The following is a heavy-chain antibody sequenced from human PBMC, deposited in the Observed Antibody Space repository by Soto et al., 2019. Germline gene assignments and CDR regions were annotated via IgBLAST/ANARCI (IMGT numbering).Heavy chain of an antibody. Sequence: EVQLVESGGGLVQPGGSLRLSCAASGFRFSDYYMDWVRQLPGMGLEWVGRTRNKANSYAAEYAPSVRGRFTISRHDSEDSMFLQLNSLKTEDTAVYYCARDTGGSYDFWGQGVLVTVSS. CDR2: TRNKANSYAA. CDR3: ARDTGGSYDF. D-gene: IGHD1-26*01. V-gene: IGHV3-72*01. CDR1: GFRFSDYY. J-gene: IGHJ4*02.